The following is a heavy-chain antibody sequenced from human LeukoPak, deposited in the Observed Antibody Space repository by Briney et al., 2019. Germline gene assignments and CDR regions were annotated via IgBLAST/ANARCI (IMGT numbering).Heavy chain of an antibody. Sequence: ASVKVSCKASGGTFSSYAISWVRQAPGQGLEWMGGIIPIFGTANYAQKFQGRVTITADESTSTAYMELGSLRSEDTAVYYCARGSLDYYGYYFDYWGQGTLVTVSS. V-gene: IGHV1-69*13. J-gene: IGHJ4*02. CDR1: GGTFSSYA. D-gene: IGHD3-10*01. CDR2: IIPIFGTA. CDR3: ARGSLDYYGYYFDY.